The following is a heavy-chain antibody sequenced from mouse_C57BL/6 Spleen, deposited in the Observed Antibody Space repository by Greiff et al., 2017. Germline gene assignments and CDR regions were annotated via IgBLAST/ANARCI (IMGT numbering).Heavy chain of an antibody. CDR2: ISYDGSN. CDR3: ARDYDGNWYFDV. Sequence: DVQLQESGPGLVKPSQSLSLTCSVTGYSITSGYYWNWIRQFPGNKLEWMGYISYDGSNNYNPSLKNRISITRDTSKNQFFLKLNSVTTEDTATYYCARDYDGNWYFDVWGTGTTVTVSS. D-gene: IGHD2-12*01. J-gene: IGHJ1*03. V-gene: IGHV3-6*01. CDR1: GYSITSGYY.